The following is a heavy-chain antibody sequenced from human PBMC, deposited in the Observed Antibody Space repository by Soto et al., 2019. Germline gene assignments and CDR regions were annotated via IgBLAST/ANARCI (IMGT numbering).Heavy chain of an antibody. J-gene: IGHJ6*02. V-gene: IGHV1-2*02. Sequence: QVQLVQSGAEVKEPGDSVRVSCEASGYTFTAYYIHWVRRAPGQGLEWMGWINPEFGGTTYAQDFKGRVSMTRDMSISTVYMELSTLTSDDTAIYYCARTMDYYYGRGSGNGHGVWGQGTTVTVFS. CDR3: ARTMDYYYGRGSGNGHGV. CDR1: GYTFTAYY. CDR2: INPEFGGT. D-gene: IGHD3-10*02.